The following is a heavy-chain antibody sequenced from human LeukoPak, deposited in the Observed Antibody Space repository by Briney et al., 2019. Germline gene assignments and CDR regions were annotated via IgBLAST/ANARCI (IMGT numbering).Heavy chain of an antibody. J-gene: IGHJ4*02. CDR1: GFTFSDYY. CDR3: ARAQGYYYDSSGYWGY. Sequence: GGSLRLSCAASGFTFSDYYMSWIRQAPGKGLEWVSYISSSGSTIYYADSVKGRFTISRDNAKNSLYLQMNSLRAEDTAVYYCARAQGYYYDSSGYWGYWGQGTLVTVSS. V-gene: IGHV3-11*01. D-gene: IGHD3-22*01. CDR2: ISSSGSTI.